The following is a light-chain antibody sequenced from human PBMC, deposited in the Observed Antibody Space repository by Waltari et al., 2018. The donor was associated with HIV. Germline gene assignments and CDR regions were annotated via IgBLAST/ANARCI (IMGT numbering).Light chain of an antibody. J-gene: IGLJ1*01. CDR2: DVN. CDR3: ASYTVNSTGV. V-gene: IGLV2-14*03. CDR1: PRDIARYNS. Sequence: QSALSPPASVSASPGQSVALSCSGRPRDIARYNSVSWYQQHPDRAPTLILVDVNNRPSGISDRFSGSKSGTTASLTISTVRTDDEADYYCASYTVNSTGVFGTGTKLSVL.